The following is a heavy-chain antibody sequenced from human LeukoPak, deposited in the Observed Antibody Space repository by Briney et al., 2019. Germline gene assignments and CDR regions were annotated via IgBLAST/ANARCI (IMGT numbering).Heavy chain of an antibody. CDR1: GFTFSSYA. V-gene: IGHV3-30-3*01. D-gene: IGHD3-9*01. CDR3: ARMAHDPDWDAFDI. J-gene: IGHJ3*02. CDR2: ISFDGSNK. Sequence: GRSLRLSCAASGFTFSSYAMHWVRQAPGKGLEWVAVISFDGSNKYYADSVKGRFTISRDNSKNSLYLQMNGLRAEDTAVYYCARMAHDPDWDAFDIWGQGTMVTVSS.